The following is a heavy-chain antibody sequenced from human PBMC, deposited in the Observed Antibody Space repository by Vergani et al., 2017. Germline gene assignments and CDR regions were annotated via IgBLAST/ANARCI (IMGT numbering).Heavy chain of an antibody. CDR2: IYPGDSDT. CDR3: ARPHSSSSIAYWYFDL. D-gene: IGHD6-6*01. Sequence: EVQLVQSGAEVKKPGESLKISCKGSGYSFTSYWIGWVRQMPGKGLEWMGIIYPGDSDTRYSPSFQGQVTIAADTSTRTAYLQWSSLKASDTAMYYCARPHSSSSIAYWYFDLWGRGTLVTVSS. CDR1: GYSFTSYW. V-gene: IGHV5-51*01. J-gene: IGHJ2*01.